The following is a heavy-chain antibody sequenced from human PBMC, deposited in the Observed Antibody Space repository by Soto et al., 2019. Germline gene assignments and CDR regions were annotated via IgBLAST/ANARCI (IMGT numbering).Heavy chain of an antibody. CDR1: GGSFSGYY. J-gene: IGHJ4*02. D-gene: IGHD3-10*01. V-gene: IGHV4-34*01. CDR3: AREGASLVRGVTSGFDY. CDR2: INHSGST. Sequence: KQSQTLSLTCAVYGGSFSGYYWSWIRQPPGKGLEWIGEINHSGSTNYNPSLKSRVTISVDTSKNQFSLKLSSVTAADTAVYYCAREGASLVRGVTSGFDYWGQGTLVTVSS.